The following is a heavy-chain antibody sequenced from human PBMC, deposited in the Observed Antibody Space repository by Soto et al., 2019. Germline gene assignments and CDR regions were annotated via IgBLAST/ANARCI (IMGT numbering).Heavy chain of an antibody. V-gene: IGHV4-39*01. CDR2: IYYSGGT. Sequence: QLQLQESGPGLVKPSETLSLTCTVSSGSITSGSYYWGWIRQPPGNGLEWIGSIYYSGGTFYNPCLKSRVTISVDTSKNQFSLKLSSVTAADTAVYYCARAGTGTYSYYNYNGMDVWGQGTTVAVSS. J-gene: IGHJ6*02. CDR3: ARAGTGTYSYYNYNGMDV. CDR1: SGSITSGSYY. D-gene: IGHD1-1*01.